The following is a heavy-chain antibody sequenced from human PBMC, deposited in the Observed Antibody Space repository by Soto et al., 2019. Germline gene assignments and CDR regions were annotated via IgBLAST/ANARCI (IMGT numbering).Heavy chain of an antibody. CDR1: GFTFRTYG. Sequence: GGSLRLSCAASGFTFRTYGMNWVRRAPGGGLEWVAAISSSGSFIYYADSVKGRFTISRDDAEKSLYLQMNSLRAEDTALYYCAREPQGIAAALDYWGQGTLVTVSS. CDR2: ISSSGSFI. V-gene: IGHV3-21*01. J-gene: IGHJ4*02. D-gene: IGHD6-13*01. CDR3: AREPQGIAAALDY.